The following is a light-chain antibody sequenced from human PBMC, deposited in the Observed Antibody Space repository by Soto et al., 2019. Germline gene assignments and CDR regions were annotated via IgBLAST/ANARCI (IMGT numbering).Light chain of an antibody. CDR2: YNN. V-gene: IGLV1-44*01. CDR3: VAWDDSLNGVV. CDR1: DSNIGSNS. Sequence: QSVLTQPPSASGTAGQVVTISCSGGDSNIGSNSVYWYQHLPRMAPKLLIYYNNQRPSGVPDRFSGSRSGTSASLAIVGLQSEDEADYYCVAWDDSLNGVVFGGGTKLTVL. J-gene: IGLJ2*01.